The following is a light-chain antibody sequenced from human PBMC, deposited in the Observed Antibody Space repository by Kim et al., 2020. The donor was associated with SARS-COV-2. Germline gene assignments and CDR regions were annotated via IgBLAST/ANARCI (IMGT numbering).Light chain of an antibody. J-gene: IGKJ4*01. CDR3: QQYYNTPLT. V-gene: IGKV4-1*01. Sequence: ATINCKSSQSVFYSSNNKNYLTWYQQKPGQPPKLLIYWASTRESGVPDRFSGSGSGTDFTLTISSLQAEDVAVYYCQQYYNTPLTFGGGTKVDIK. CDR2: WAS. CDR1: QSVFYSSNNKNY.